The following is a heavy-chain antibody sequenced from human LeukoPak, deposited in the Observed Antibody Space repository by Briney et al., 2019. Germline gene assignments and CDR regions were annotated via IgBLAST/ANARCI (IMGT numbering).Heavy chain of an antibody. CDR2: IKEDGSEK. Sequence: PGGSLRLSCAASGFMFSSYWMSWVRQAPGKGLEWVADIKEDGSEKSYVDSVKGRFTISRHNAKNSLYLQMNSLRAEDTAVYYCARVPAGVIGMKDAFDIWGQGTMVTVSS. D-gene: IGHD3-16*02. J-gene: IGHJ3*02. V-gene: IGHV3-7*01. CDR1: GFMFSSYW. CDR3: ARVPAGVIGMKDAFDI.